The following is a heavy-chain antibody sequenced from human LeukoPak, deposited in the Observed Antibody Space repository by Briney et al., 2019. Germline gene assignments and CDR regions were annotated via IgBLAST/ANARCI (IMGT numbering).Heavy chain of an antibody. CDR1: EFTFSSYS. D-gene: IGHD3-16*02. Sequence: GGSLRLSCAASEFTFSSYSMNWVRQAPGKGLEWVSSISSSSSYIYYADSVKGRFTISRDNAKNSLYLQMNSLRAEDTAVYYCAREDDYVWGSYRYQPADYWSQGTLVTVSS. CDR2: ISSSSSYI. CDR3: AREDDYVWGSYRYQPADY. V-gene: IGHV3-21*01. J-gene: IGHJ4*02.